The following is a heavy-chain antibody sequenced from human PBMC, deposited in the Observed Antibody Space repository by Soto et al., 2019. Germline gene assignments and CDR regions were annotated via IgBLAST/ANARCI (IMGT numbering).Heavy chain of an antibody. V-gene: IGHV4-31*03. CDR3: ARGLRRIRYLDL. Sequence: QVQLQESGPGLVKPSQTLSLTCTVSGGSISSGGYYWSWIRQHPGKGLEWIGYIYYSGSTYYNPSLKGRVNISVETAKNPFPLKLGSVAAGDPGVYYCARGLRRIRYLDLWGRGTLVTVSS. D-gene: IGHD3-16*01. CDR1: GGSISSGGYY. CDR2: IYYSGST. J-gene: IGHJ2*01.